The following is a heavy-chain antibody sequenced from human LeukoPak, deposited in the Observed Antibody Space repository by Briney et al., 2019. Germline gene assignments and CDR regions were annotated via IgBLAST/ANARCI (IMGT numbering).Heavy chain of an antibody. J-gene: IGHJ3*02. D-gene: IGHD2-8*01. CDR3: ASGGRDIVLMVYPTKRCAFDI. V-gene: IGHV4-34*01. Sequence: SETLSLTCAVYGGSFSGYYWSWIRQPPVKVLEWIGEINHSGSTNYNPSLKSRVTISVDTSKNQFSLKLSSVTAADTAVYYCASGGRDIVLMVYPTKRCAFDIWGQGTMVTVSS. CDR1: GGSFSGYY. CDR2: INHSGST.